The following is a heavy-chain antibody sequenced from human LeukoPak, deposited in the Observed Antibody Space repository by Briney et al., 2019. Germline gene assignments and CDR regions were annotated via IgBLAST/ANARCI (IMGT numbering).Heavy chain of an antibody. J-gene: IGHJ4*02. D-gene: IGHD2-15*01. CDR3: VRDHWWSFDA. V-gene: IGHV3-7*01. CDR1: GLLFSVHY. CDR2: TNPDGTET. Sequence: GGSLTLSCVDSGLLFSVHYMSWVRQGPGKGLEWVAKTNPDGTETSYVDSVKGRFTISRDNAKNSLYLQMNSLRDEDTAVYYCVRDHWWSFDAWGQGALVTASS.